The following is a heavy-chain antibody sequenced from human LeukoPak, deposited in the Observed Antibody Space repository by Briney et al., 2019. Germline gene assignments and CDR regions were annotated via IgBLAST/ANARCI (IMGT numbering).Heavy chain of an antibody. CDR2: IIPILGIA. D-gene: IGHD2-2*01. V-gene: IGHV1-69*04. J-gene: IGHJ4*02. CDR1: GGTFSSYT. CDR3: ARDLRYCSSTSCYHPHGY. Sequence: ASVKVSCKASGGTFSSYTISWVRQAPGQGLEWMGRIIPILGIANYAQKFQGRVTITADKSTSTAYMELRSLRSDDTAVYYCARDLRYCSSTSCYHPHGYWGQGTLVTVSS.